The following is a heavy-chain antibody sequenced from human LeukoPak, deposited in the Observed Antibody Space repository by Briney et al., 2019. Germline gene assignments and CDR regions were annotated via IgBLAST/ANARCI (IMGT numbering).Heavy chain of an antibody. CDR2: ISGSGGRI. D-gene: IGHD3-22*01. Sequence: PGGSLRLSCAASGFTFSSYAMSWVRQAPGEGLEWVSAISGSGGRIYYGASVKGRFTITRDNSKTTLYLQMNSLRAEETAVYYCARDRYYDSSGYLFGAFDIWGQGTMVTVSS. V-gene: IGHV3-23*01. J-gene: IGHJ3*02. CDR1: GFTFSSYA. CDR3: ARDRYYDSSGYLFGAFDI.